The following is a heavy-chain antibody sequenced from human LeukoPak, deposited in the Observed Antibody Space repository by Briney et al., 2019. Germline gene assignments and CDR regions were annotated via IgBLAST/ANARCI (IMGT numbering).Heavy chain of an antibody. CDR3: ARDTSHSAADY. CDR1: GGSFSGYY. Sequence: PSETLSLTCAVSGGSFSGYYWSWIRQPPGKGLEWIGEINHSGSTNYNPSLKSRVTISVDTSKNQFSLKLSSVTAADTAVYYCARDTSHSAADYWGQGTLVTVSS. J-gene: IGHJ4*02. D-gene: IGHD2-2*01. V-gene: IGHV4-34*01. CDR2: INHSGST.